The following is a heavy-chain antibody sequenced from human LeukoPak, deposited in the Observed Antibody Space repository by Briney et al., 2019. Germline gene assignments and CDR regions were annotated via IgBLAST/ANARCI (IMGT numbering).Heavy chain of an antibody. CDR3: ARCIVYYGSGSYHDY. J-gene: IGHJ4*02. D-gene: IGHD3-10*01. V-gene: IGHV1-69*13. Sequence: SVKVSCKASGGTFSSYAISWVRQAPGQGLEWMGGIIPIFGTANYAQKFQGRVTITADESTSTAYMELSSLRSEDTAVYYCARCIVYYGSGSYHDYWGQGTLVTVSS. CDR2: IIPIFGTA. CDR1: GGTFSSYA.